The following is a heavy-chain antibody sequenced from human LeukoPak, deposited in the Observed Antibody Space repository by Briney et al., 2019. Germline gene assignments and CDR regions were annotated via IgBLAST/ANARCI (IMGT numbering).Heavy chain of an antibody. CDR1: GLTFSSLA. J-gene: IGHJ4*02. D-gene: IGHD2/OR15-2a*01. Sequence: GGSLRLSCAASGLTFSSLAMDWVRQAPGKGLEWVGDISYDGTYASYAASVRGRFTISRDNSKNTLYLQMNSLRTEDTAVYYCATESSLSNWGLGTLVTVSP. CDR2: ISYDGTYA. V-gene: IGHV3-30*04. CDR3: ATESSLSN.